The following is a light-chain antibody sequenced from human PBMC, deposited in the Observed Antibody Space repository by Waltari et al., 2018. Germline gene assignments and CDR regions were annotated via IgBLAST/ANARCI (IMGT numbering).Light chain of an antibody. V-gene: IGKV4-1*01. CDR1: ETVLHSSNNKNY. CDR2: WAS. Sequence: DRVLTQSPDSLAVALGEGATINCKSTETVLHSSNNKNYLAWYQQKPGQPPKLLIYWASTRESGVPDRFSGSGSGTDFTLTISSLQAEDVAVYYCQQYYNTPLTFGGGTKVEIK. CDR3: QQYYNTPLT. J-gene: IGKJ4*01.